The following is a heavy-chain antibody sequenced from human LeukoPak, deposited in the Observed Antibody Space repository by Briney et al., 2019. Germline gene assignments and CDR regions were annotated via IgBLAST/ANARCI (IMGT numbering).Heavy chain of an antibody. CDR1: GYTFTSYY. J-gene: IGHJ4*02. Sequence: ASVKVSCKASGYTFTSYYIHWVRQAPGQGLEWMGIINPSGGTTSYTQKFQGRVTITRDTSTSTVYMELTSLRSEDTAVYYCARGGSGTWFCHDYWGQGTLVTVSS. CDR3: ARGGSGTWFCHDY. V-gene: IGHV1-46*01. CDR2: INPSGGTT. D-gene: IGHD2-15*01.